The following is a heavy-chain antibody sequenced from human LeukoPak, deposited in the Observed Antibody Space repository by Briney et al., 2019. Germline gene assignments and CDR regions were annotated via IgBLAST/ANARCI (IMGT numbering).Heavy chain of an antibody. Sequence: GGSLRLSCAASGFTFSSYTMNWVRQAPGKGLEWVSYISSTSGTIYYADSVKGRFTISRDNAKNSLYLQMNSLRVEDTAAYYCARGPYDYWGQGTLVTVSS. CDR3: ARGPYDY. CDR1: GFTFSSYT. J-gene: IGHJ4*02. CDR2: ISSTSGTI. V-gene: IGHV3-48*01.